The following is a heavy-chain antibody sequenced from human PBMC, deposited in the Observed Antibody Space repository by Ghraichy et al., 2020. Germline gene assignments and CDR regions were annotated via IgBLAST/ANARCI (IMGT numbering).Heavy chain of an antibody. Sequence: ASVKVSCTASGYTFTNFYIHWVRQAPGHGLEWVGIINPSDGNIRYAQKFQGRVSMTRDTSTSTVSMDLSSLRSEDTAVYYCARESRHAVAGTAFDVWGQGTMVTVSS. J-gene: IGHJ3*01. V-gene: IGHV1-46*01. CDR1: GYTFTNFY. D-gene: IGHD6-19*01. CDR2: INPSDGNI. CDR3: ARESRHAVAGTAFDV.